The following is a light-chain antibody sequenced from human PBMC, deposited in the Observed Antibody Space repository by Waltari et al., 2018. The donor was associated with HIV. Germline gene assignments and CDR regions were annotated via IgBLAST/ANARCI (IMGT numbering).Light chain of an antibody. V-gene: IGKV1-5*03. CDR2: KAS. CDR3: HHYYTPMWT. J-gene: IGKJ1*01. Sequence: DIQMTQSPSTLSASVGDRDTITCRDSRSISAWFAWYQQKPGKAPNLLIYKASTLESGVPSRFSGSGSGTEFTLTIASLQPDDFATYYCHHYYTPMWTFGQGTKVEI. CDR1: RSISAW.